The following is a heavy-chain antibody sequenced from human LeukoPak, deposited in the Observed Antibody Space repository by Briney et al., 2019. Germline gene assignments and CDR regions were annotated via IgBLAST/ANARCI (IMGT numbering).Heavy chain of an antibody. V-gene: IGHV4-34*01. J-gene: IGHJ5*02. Sequence: SETLSLTCAVYGGSFSGYSWSWIRQPPGKGLEWIGEINHSGSTNYNPSLKSRVTISVDTSKNQFSLKLSSVTAADTAVYYCARGRAYCGGDCYSFWFDPWGQGTLVTVSS. CDR1: GGSFSGYS. CDR2: INHSGST. CDR3: ARGRAYCGGDCYSFWFDP. D-gene: IGHD2-21*02.